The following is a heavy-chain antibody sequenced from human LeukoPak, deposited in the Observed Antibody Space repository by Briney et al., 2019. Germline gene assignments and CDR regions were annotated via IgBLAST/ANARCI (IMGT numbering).Heavy chain of an antibody. CDR2: MNPNSGNT. D-gene: IGHD2-15*01. Sequence: ASVKVSCKASGYTFTSYDINWVRQATGQGLEWMGWMNPNSGNTGYAQKFQGRVTMTRDTSISTAYMELSRLRSDDTAVYYCARDPTVPYCSGGSCYWFDPWGQGTLVTVSS. CDR1: GYTFTSYD. CDR3: ARDPTVPYCSGGSCYWFDP. J-gene: IGHJ5*02. V-gene: IGHV1-8*01.